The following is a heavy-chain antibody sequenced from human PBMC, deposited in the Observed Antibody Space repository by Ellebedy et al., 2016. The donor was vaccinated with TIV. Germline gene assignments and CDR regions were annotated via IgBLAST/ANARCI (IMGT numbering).Heavy chain of an antibody. J-gene: IGHJ5*02. CDR1: GYTFTSYG. D-gene: IGHD6-19*01. Sequence: AASVKVSCKTSGYTFTSYGVSWVRQAPGQGLEWMGWISGLNGKTKYARPVQGRVTLTTDTAARTVYMELTSLRSDDTAVYYCARDNTVGGTNWFDPWGQGTLVIVSS. V-gene: IGHV1-18*01. CDR2: ISGLNGKT. CDR3: ARDNTVGGTNWFDP.